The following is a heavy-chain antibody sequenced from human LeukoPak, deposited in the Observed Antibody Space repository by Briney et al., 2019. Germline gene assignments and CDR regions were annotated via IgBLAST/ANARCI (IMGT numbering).Heavy chain of an antibody. CDR3: ARVDYGDYYFEY. Sequence: SETLSLTCTVSGGSISSYYWSWIRQPPGKGLEWIGYIYYSGSTNYNPSLKSRVTISVDTSKNQFSLKLSSVTAADTAVYYCARVDYGDYYFEYWGQGTLVTVSS. J-gene: IGHJ4*02. D-gene: IGHD4-17*01. CDR1: GGSISSYY. CDR2: IYYSGST. V-gene: IGHV4-59*01.